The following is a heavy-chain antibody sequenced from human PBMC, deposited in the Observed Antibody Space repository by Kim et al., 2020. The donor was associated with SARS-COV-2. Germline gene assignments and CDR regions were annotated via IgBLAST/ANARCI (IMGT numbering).Heavy chain of an antibody. CDR3: ARGTYYDFWSGKNYYYYYMDV. V-gene: IGHV1-69*04. CDR2: IIPILGIA. D-gene: IGHD3-3*01. CDR1: GGTFSSYA. Sequence: SVKVSCKASGGTFSSYAISWVRQAPGQGLEWMGRIIPILGIANYAQKFQGRVTITADKSTSTAYMELSSLRSEDTAVYYCARGTYYDFWSGKNYYYYYMDVWGKGTTVTVSS. J-gene: IGHJ6*03.